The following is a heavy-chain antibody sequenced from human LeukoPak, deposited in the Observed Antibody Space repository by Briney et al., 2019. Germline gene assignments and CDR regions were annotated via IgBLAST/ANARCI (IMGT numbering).Heavy chain of an antibody. D-gene: IGHD3-3*01. J-gene: IGHJ6*02. Sequence: GGSLRLSCAASGFTFSSYEMNWVRQAPGKGLEWVSYISSSGSTIYYADSVKGRFTISRDNAKNSLYLQMNSLRAEDTAVYYCARDFRDFWSGYAEIYYYYGMDVWGQGTTVTVSS. CDR3: ARDFRDFWSGYAEIYYYYGMDV. V-gene: IGHV3-48*03. CDR1: GFTFSSYE. CDR2: ISSSGSTI.